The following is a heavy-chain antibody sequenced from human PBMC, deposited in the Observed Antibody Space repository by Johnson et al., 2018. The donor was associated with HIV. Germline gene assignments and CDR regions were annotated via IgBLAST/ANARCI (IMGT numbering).Heavy chain of an antibody. CDR2: IKDDGSEK. J-gene: IGHJ3*01. Sequence: VQLVESGGGLVQPGGSLRLSCAASGFPIPLSNFWMNWVRQAPGKGLEWVANIKDDGSEKYYDDSVKGRFTISRHNAKNLLFLHMNNLTAADTAGYYWARSEITVVRGAAFDVWGQGRMVIVSS. CDR1: GFPIPLSNFW. CDR3: ARSEITVVRGAAFDV. D-gene: IGHD3-10*01. V-gene: IGHV3-7*01.